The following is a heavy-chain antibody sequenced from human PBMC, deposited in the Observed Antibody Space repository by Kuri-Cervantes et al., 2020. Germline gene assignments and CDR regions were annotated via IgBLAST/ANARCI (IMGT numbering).Heavy chain of an antibody. J-gene: IGHJ4*02. CDR3: AKDPNTLRIVGAAVAFDS. V-gene: IGHV3-43D*04. CDR2: ISWDGGST. Sequence: GGSLRLSCAASGFTFDDYAMHWVRQAPGKGLEWVSLISWDGGSTYNADSVKGRFTISRENSKNTLYLQMNSLRAEDTAVYYCAKDPNTLRIVGAAVAFDSWGQGTLVTVSS. D-gene: IGHD1-26*01. CDR1: GFTFDDYA.